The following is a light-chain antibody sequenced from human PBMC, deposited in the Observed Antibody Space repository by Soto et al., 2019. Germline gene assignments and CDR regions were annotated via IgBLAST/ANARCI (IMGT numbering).Light chain of an antibody. Sequence: EIVMTQSPATLSVSPGERATLSCRASQNINNTLAWYQQKPGQVPRLLIYHASTGTTGIPARFSGSGSGTELTLTISSVKSEDFAVYYCQQYNDWPLTFGGGTKVEIK. J-gene: IGKJ4*01. CDR2: HAS. CDR3: QQYNDWPLT. V-gene: IGKV3-15*01. CDR1: QNINNT.